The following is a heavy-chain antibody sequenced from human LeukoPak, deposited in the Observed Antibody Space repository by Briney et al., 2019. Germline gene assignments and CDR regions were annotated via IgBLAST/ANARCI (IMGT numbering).Heavy chain of an antibody. J-gene: IGHJ6*02. CDR3: AKGLSKLYYYYGMDV. D-gene: IGHD4-11*01. Sequence: GGSLRLSCAASGFTFSSYAMSWVRQAPGKGLEWVSTISNSGGSTYYADSVKGRFTISRDNSKNTLYLQMSSLRAEDTAVYYCAKGLSKLYYYYGMDVWSQGTTVTVSS. CDR1: GFTFSSYA. V-gene: IGHV3-23*01. CDR2: ISNSGGST.